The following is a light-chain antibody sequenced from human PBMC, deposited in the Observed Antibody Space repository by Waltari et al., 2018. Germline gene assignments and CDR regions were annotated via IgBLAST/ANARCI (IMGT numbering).Light chain of an antibody. CDR2: GAS. V-gene: IGKV3-20*01. CDR3: QQYATSPRNT. J-gene: IGKJ2*01. Sequence: DIALAQSPATLSLSPGERATLSCRASQTVASNYFAWYQQKPGHAPRLLIYGASTRANGIPDRFIWRWLWTDFTLTVSRLEPEDFAVYYCQQYATSPRNTFGQGTKIDIK. CDR1: QTVASNY.